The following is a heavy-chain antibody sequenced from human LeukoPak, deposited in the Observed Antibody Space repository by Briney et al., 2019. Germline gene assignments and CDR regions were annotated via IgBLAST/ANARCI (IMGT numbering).Heavy chain of an antibody. CDR1: GFTFNDYS. V-gene: IGHV3-9*01. J-gene: IGHJ4*02. D-gene: IGHD7-27*01. CDR2: ISGSGGTL. Sequence: GGSLRLSCAASGFTFNDYSMHWVRQAPGKGLEWVSGISGSGGTLDYAGSVRGRFTISRDNGKNSLYLQMNSLRPEDSALYFCTKGGWGFPFDSWGQGTLVTVSS. CDR3: TKGGWGFPFDS.